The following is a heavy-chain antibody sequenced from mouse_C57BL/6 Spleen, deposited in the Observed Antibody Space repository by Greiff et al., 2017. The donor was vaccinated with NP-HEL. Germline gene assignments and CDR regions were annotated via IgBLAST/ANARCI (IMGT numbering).Heavy chain of an antibody. CDR3: ARGGTTVVRAMDY. Sequence: QVQLKESGAELVKPGASVKISCKASGYAFSSYWMNWVKQRPGKGLAWIGQIYPGDGDTNYNGKFKGKATLTADKSSSTAYMQLSSLTSEDSAVYFCARGGTTVVRAMDYWGQGTSVTVSS. CDR1: GYAFSSYW. D-gene: IGHD1-1*01. J-gene: IGHJ4*01. CDR2: IYPGDGDT. V-gene: IGHV1-80*01.